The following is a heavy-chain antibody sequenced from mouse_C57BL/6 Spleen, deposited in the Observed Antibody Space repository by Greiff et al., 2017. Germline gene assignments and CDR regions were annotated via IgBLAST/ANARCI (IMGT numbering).Heavy chain of an antibody. Sequence: VKLVASGPGLVAPSQSPSITCTVSGFSLTSYGVSWVRQPPGKGLEWLGVIWGDGSTNYHSALISRLSISKENSKSQVFLKLYTLQTDDTATYYCAKTLFDSMDYWGQGTSVTVSS. CDR3: AKTLFDSMDY. CDR2: IWGDGST. V-gene: IGHV2-3*01. D-gene: IGHD1-1*02. J-gene: IGHJ4*01. CDR1: GFSLTSYG.